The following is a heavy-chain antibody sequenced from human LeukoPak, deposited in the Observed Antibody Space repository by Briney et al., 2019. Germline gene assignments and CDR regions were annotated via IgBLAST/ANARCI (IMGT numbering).Heavy chain of an antibody. CDR2: ISGSGGST. Sequence: GGSLRLSCAASGFTCSSYAMSWVRQAPGKGLEWVSAISGSGGSTYYADSVKGRFTISRDNSKNTLYLQMNSLRAEDTAVYYCAKNQLVTVYFDYWGQGTLVTVSS. D-gene: IGHD6-13*01. CDR1: GFTCSSYA. J-gene: IGHJ4*02. V-gene: IGHV3-23*01. CDR3: AKNQLVTVYFDY.